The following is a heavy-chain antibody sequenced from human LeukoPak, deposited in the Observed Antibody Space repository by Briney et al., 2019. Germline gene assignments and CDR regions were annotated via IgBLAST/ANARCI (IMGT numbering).Heavy chain of an antibody. V-gene: IGHV5-10-1*01. Sequence: GESLKISCKGSGYSFTSYWISWVRQMPGKGLEWMGRIDPSDSYTNYSPSFQGHVTISADKSISTAYLQWSSLKASDTAMYYCVRHIYGDHPYYYGMDVWGKGTTVTVSS. J-gene: IGHJ6*04. CDR2: IDPSDSYT. CDR3: VRHIYGDHPYYYGMDV. D-gene: IGHD4-17*01. CDR1: GYSFTSYW.